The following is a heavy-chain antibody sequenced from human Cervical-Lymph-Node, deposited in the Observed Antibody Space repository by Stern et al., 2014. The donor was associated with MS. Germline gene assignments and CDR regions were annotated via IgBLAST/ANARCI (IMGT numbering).Heavy chain of an antibody. J-gene: IGHJ4*02. Sequence: QVQLQESGPGLVKPSETLSLTCTVSGGPISHYYWNWIRQPPGKGLEWIGFIYDSGSTKYNPSLKRRLTISVDTSKNQVSLKLNSVTAADTAVYYCATGWTSEVVAATPLDYWGQGTPVTVSS. CDR3: ATGWTSEVVAATPLDY. CDR2: IYDSGST. V-gene: IGHV4-59*01. CDR1: GGPISHYY. D-gene: IGHD2-15*01.